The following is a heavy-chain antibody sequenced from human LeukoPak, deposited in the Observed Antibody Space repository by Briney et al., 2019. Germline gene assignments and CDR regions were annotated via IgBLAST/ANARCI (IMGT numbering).Heavy chain of an antibody. CDR3: ARASSFDKTTRWNPAYFGP. Sequence: PSETLSLTCAVHGGSLSGFYWSWIRQPPGKGLEWIGEVNHSGTTNYNPSLKSRVTISVDTSKNQVSLDLASVTAADTAVYYCARASSFDKTTRWNPAYFGPWGPGSLVTVAS. CDR1: GGSLSGFY. J-gene: IGHJ5*02. V-gene: IGHV4-34*01. D-gene: IGHD1-1*01. CDR2: VNHSGTT.